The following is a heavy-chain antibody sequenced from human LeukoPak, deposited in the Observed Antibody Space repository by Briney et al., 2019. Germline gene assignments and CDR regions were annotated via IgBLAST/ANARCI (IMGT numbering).Heavy chain of an antibody. CDR2: IYSGGTA. CDR1: GFTVRDNY. CDR3: AKLDYGSGSFFDY. Sequence: GGSLRLSCAASGFTVRDNYMSWVRQAPGKGLEWVAVIYSGGTANYADSVKGRFTISRDISKDTLYLQMNSLRAEDTAVYYCAKLDYGSGSFFDYWGQGTLVTVSS. V-gene: IGHV3-53*01. J-gene: IGHJ4*02. D-gene: IGHD3-10*01.